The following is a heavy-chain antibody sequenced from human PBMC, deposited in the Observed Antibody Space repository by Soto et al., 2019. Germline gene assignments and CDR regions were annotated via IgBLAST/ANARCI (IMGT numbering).Heavy chain of an antibody. CDR3: ARAGDLYSSSCGLHHTWLDN. D-gene: IGHD6-13*01. J-gene: IGHJ5*02. V-gene: IGHV4-30-2*01. CDR1: GGSISSGGYS. Sequence: SETLSLPCAVSGGSISSGGYSWSWIRQPPGKGLEWVGYIYHSGSTYYNPSLKGRVTISVDRSKNQFSLKLSSVTAADQAVYSCARAGDLYSSSCGLHHTWLDNWGQGTLVTVSS. CDR2: IYHSGST.